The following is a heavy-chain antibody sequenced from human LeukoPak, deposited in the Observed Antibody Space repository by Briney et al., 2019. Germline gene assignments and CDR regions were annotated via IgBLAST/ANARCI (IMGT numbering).Heavy chain of an antibody. V-gene: IGHV3-21*06. CDR3: GRDLPTVTSIDY. Sequence: PGGSLRLSCAASGFTFSHYYMTWVRQAPGKGLEWVSSISGSSGYIFYAESVKGRFTISRDNAKNSLYLQMNSLRAEDTAVYYCGRDLPTVTSIDYWGQGTLVTVSS. J-gene: IGHJ4*02. D-gene: IGHD4-17*01. CDR1: GFTFSHYY. CDR2: ISGSSGYI.